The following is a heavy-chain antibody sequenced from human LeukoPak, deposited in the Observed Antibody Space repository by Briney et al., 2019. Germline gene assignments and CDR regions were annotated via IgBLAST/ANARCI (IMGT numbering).Heavy chain of an antibody. Sequence: GASVKVSCKASGYTFTGYYMHWVRQAPGQGFEWMGWINPNSGGTNYAQKFQGRVTMTRDTSISTAYMELSRLRSDDTAVYYCARRAWGDYFFDYWGQGTLVTVSS. CDR3: ARRAWGDYFFDY. CDR1: GYTFTGYY. J-gene: IGHJ4*02. V-gene: IGHV1-2*02. CDR2: INPNSGGT. D-gene: IGHD4-17*01.